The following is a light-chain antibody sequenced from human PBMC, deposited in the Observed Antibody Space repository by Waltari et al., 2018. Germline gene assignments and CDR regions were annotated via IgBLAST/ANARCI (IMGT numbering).Light chain of an antibody. J-gene: IGKJ4*01. V-gene: IGKV3-11*01. CDR2: GAS. CDR1: QSVSSY. Sequence: VILTQSPATLSLSPGERATLSCRASQSVSSYLAWYQQKPGQAPRLLIYGASSRATGIPDRFSGSGSGTDFTLTISSLEPEDVGVYDCYQHSSGLTFGGGTKVEIK. CDR3: YQHSSGLT.